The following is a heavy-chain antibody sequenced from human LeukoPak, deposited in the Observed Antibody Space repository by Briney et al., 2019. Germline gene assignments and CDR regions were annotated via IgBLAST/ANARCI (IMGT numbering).Heavy chain of an antibody. V-gene: IGHV3-7*01. CDR2: IKQDGSEK. Sequence: GGSLRLSCAASGFTFSSYAMSWVRQAPGKGLEWVANIKQDGSEKYYVDSVKGRFTISRDNAKNSLYLQMNSLRAEDTAVYYCARVWFGSGMDVWGQGTTVTVSS. J-gene: IGHJ6*02. D-gene: IGHD3-10*01. CDR1: GFTFSSYA. CDR3: ARVWFGSGMDV.